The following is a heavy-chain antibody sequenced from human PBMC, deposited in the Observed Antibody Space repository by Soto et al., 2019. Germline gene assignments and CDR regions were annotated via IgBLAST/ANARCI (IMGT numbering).Heavy chain of an antibody. CDR1: GFTFSSYW. J-gene: IGHJ5*02. V-gene: IGHV3-74*01. CDR3: ARGRGYCSGSSCYVDL. CDR2: INIDGSST. D-gene: IGHD2-15*01. Sequence: VESLRLSCAASGFTFSSYWMHWVRQAPGKGLVWVSRINIDGSSTSYADSVKGRFTISRDNAKNTLYLQMNSLRVEDTAVYYCARGRGYCSGSSCYVDLWGQGT.